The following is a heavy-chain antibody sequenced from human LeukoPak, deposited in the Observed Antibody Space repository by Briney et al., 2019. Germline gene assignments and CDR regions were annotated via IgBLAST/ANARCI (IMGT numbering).Heavy chain of an antibody. CDR2: ISGYNGNT. CDR3: ARGYSYGSDYYYGMDV. CDR1: GYTFIDYY. J-gene: IGHJ6*02. V-gene: IGHV1-18*04. D-gene: IGHD5-18*01. Sequence: ASVKVSCKASGYTFIDYYMHWVRQAPGQGLEWMGWISGYNGNTKYAQKVQGRVTMTTDTSTSTAYMELRSLRSDDTAVYYCARGYSYGSDYYYGMDVWGQGTTVTVSS.